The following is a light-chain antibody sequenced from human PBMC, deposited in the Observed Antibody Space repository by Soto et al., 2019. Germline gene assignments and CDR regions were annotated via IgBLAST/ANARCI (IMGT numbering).Light chain of an antibody. V-gene: IGKV3-11*01. CDR1: QSVSSY. CDR3: QHRSNWPG. J-gene: IGKJ5*01. Sequence: LAPGERATLSCRASQSVSSYLAWYQQKPGQAPRLLIYEASKRATDIPARFSGSGSGTDFTLTISSLEPEDFAVYYCQHRSNWPGFGQGTRLEIK. CDR2: EAS.